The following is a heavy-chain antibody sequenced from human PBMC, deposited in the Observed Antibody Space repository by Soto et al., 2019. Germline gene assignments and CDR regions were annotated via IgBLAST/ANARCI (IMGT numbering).Heavy chain of an antibody. V-gene: IGHV1-69*13. D-gene: IGHD6-6*01. Sequence: GASVKVSCKASGGTFSSYAISWVRQAPGQGLEWMGGIIPIFTTTKYAQKFQGRVTFTADESTSTAYMELSSLRSEDTAVYYCAIEYSSSPPYYPIGYWGQGTLVTVSS. CDR3: AIEYSSSPPYYPIGY. CDR1: GGTFSSYA. J-gene: IGHJ4*02. CDR2: IIPIFTTT.